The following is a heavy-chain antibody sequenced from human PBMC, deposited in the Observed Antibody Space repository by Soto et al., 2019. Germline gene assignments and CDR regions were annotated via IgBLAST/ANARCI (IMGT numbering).Heavy chain of an antibody. CDR3: AKDRFEAIVTPLDY. J-gene: IGHJ4*02. CDR1: GFTFDDYA. Sequence: PGGSLRLSCAASGFTFDDYAMHWVRQAPGKGLEWVSGISWNSGSIGYADSVKGRFTISRDNAKNSLYLQMNSLRAEDTALYYCAKDRFEAIVTPLDYWGQGTLVTVSS. D-gene: IGHD5-18*01. V-gene: IGHV3-9*01. CDR2: ISWNSGSI.